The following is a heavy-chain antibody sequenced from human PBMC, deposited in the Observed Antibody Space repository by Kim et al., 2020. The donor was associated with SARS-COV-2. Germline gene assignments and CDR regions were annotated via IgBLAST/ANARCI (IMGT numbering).Heavy chain of an antibody. CDR2: ISYDGSNK. CDR1: GFTFSSYA. D-gene: IGHD3-9*01. J-gene: IGHJ4*02. V-gene: IGHV3-30-3*01. CDR3: ARDDFDWLSNFDY. Sequence: GGSLRLSCAASGFTFSSYAMHWVRQAPGKGLEWVAVISYDGSNKYYADSVKGRFTISRDNSKNTLYLQMNSLRAEDTAVYYCARDDFDWLSNFDYWGQGT.